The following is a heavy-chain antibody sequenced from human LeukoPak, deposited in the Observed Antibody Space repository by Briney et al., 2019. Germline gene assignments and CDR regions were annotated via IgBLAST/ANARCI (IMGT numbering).Heavy chain of an antibody. CDR2: ITSNGGST. J-gene: IGHJ4*02. Sequence: PGGSLRLSCSASGFTLSNYVMHWVRQAPGKGLEYVSAITSNGGSTYYAESVKGRFTFSRDNSKNTLYLQISSLRAEDTAVYYCVREGGRVHDGSGGFFDSWGQGTLVTVSS. V-gene: IGHV3-64D*09. CDR1: GFTLSNYV. D-gene: IGHD3-10*01. CDR3: VREGGRVHDGSGGFFDS.